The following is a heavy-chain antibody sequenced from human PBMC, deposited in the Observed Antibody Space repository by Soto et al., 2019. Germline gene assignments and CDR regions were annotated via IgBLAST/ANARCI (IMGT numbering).Heavy chain of an antibody. CDR2: IIPSIGII. V-gene: IGHV1-69*04. CDR1: GGTFSSFV. CDR3: AREGDMKFHSDSSDEPGY. J-gene: IGHJ4*02. D-gene: IGHD3-22*01. Sequence: QVQLVQSGAEVKKPGSSVKVSCKASGGTFSSFVISWVRQAPGPGLEWMGRIIPSIGIINYAQKFQGRVTITEDTSTSTAYMELSSLRSDDTAVYYCAREGDMKFHSDSSDEPGYWGQGTLVTVSS.